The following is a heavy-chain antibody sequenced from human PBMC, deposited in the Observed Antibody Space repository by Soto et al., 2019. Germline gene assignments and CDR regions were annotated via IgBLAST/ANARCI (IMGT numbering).Heavy chain of an antibody. D-gene: IGHD2-15*01. CDR2: INAGNGNT. CDR3: ARDKTYCSGGSCQEYYQH. V-gene: IGHV1-3*01. J-gene: IGHJ1*01. Sequence: GASVKVSCKASGYTFTSYAMHWVRQAPGQRLEWMGWINAGNGNTKYSQKFQGRVTITRDTSASTAYMELSSLRSEDTAVYYCARDKTYCSGGSCQEYYQHWSQGTLVTVSS. CDR1: GYTFTSYA.